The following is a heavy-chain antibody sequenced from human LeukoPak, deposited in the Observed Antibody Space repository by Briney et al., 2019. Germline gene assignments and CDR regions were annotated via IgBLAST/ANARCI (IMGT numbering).Heavy chain of an antibody. CDR3: ARERGSHRYPSDY. Sequence: SGGSLRLSCAASGFTFSNYWMSWVRQAPGKGLEWVANIRQDGSEKYYVDSVKGRFTISRDNAKNSLYLQMNSLRVEDTAVYYCARERGSHRYPSDYWGQGTLVTVSS. J-gene: IGHJ4*02. CDR1: GFTFSNYW. V-gene: IGHV3-7*01. D-gene: IGHD3-16*02. CDR2: IRQDGSEK.